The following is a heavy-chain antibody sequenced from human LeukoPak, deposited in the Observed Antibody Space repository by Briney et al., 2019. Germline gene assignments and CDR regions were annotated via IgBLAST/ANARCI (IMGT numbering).Heavy chain of an antibody. D-gene: IGHD2-2*01. J-gene: IGHJ6*03. CDR2: ISGSGGST. Sequence: PGGSLRLSCAASGFTFSSYAMSWVRQAPGKGLEWVSAISGSGGSTYYADSVKGRFTISRDNSKNTLYLQMNSLRAEDTAVYYCAKVQTIRDCSSTSCYEYYYYYMDVWGKGTTVTVSS. CDR1: GFTFSSYA. V-gene: IGHV3-23*01. CDR3: AKVQTIRDCSSTSCYEYYYYYMDV.